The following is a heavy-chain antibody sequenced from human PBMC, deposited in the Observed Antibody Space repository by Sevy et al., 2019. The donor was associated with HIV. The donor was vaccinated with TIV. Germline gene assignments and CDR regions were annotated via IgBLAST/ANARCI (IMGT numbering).Heavy chain of an antibody. Sequence: SETLSLTCAVYGGSFSGYYWSWIRQSPGKGLEWIGAINHSGSTTYNPSLKSRVTISVDTSKNQYSLKLTSVTAADTAVYDCARERTGTRSFDYWGQGTLVTVSS. CDR2: INHSGST. V-gene: IGHV4-34*01. J-gene: IGHJ4*02. CDR1: GGSFSGYY. D-gene: IGHD1-7*01. CDR3: ARERTGTRSFDY.